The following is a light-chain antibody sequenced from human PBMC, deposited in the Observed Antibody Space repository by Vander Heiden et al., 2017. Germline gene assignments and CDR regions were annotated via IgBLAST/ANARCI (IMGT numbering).Light chain of an antibody. CDR1: QSISSY. V-gene: IGKV1-39*01. J-gene: IGKJ3*01. CDR2: AAS. CDR3: QQSYSTPIFT. Sequence: DIQMTQSPSSLSASVGDRVTITCRASQSISSYLNWYQQKPVKAPKLLIYAASSLQSGVPSRFSGSGSGTDFTLTISSLQPEDFATYYCQQSYSTPIFTFGPGTKVDIK.